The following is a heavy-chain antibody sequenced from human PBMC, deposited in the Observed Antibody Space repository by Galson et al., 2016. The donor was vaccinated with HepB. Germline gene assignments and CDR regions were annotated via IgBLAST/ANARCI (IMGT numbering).Heavy chain of an antibody. J-gene: IGHJ6*02. CDR2: ISYDGSNK. CDR3: AKDKGSGSYYNEPNPRYFAMDV. V-gene: IGHV3-30*18. Sequence: SLRLSCAASGFTFSTSGIHWVRQAPGKGLEWVAVISYDGSNKFYADSVKGRFTISRDNSKNTLYLQMNSLRAEDTALYYCAKDKGSGSYYNEPNPRYFAMDVWGQGTTVTVSS. D-gene: IGHD3-10*01. CDR1: GFTFSTSG.